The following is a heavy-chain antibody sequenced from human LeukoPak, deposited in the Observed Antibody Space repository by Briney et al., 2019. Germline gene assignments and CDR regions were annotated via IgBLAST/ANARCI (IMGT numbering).Heavy chain of an antibody. V-gene: IGHV4-34*01. CDR1: GGSFSGYY. CDR2: INHSGST. CDR3: ARGRGWFGESRGHYFDY. D-gene: IGHD3-10*01. J-gene: IGHJ4*02. Sequence: PSGTLSLTCAVYGGSFSGYYWSWIRQPPGKGLEWIGEINHSGSTNYNPSLKSRVTISVDTSKNQFSLKLSSVTAADTAVYYCARGRGWFGESRGHYFDYWGQGTLVTVSS.